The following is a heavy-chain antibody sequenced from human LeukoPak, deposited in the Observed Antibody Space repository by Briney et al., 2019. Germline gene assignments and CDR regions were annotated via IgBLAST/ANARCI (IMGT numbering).Heavy chain of an antibody. D-gene: IGHD6-19*01. CDR2: IWYDGSNK. J-gene: IGHJ4*02. CDR3: ARERIALAVLDY. Sequence: SGGSLRLSCAASGFTFSSYGMHWVRQAPGKGLEWVAVIWYDGSNKYYADSVKGRFTISRDNSKNTLYLQMNSLRAEDTAVYYCARERIALAVLDYWGQGTLVTVSS. V-gene: IGHV3-33*01. CDR1: GFTFSSYG.